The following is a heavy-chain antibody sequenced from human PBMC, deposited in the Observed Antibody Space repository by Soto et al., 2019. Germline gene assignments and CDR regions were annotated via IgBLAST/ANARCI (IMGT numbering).Heavy chain of an antibody. CDR1: GYTFTSYY. CDR2: FDPEDGET. Sequence: ASVKVSCKASGYTFTSYYMHWVRQAPGKGLEWMGGFDPEDGETIYAQKFQGRVTMTEDTSTDTAYMELSSLRSEDTAVYYCASPSYGDYAYYYYGMDVWGQGTTVTVSS. D-gene: IGHD4-17*01. V-gene: IGHV1-24*01. J-gene: IGHJ6*02. CDR3: ASPSYGDYAYYYYGMDV.